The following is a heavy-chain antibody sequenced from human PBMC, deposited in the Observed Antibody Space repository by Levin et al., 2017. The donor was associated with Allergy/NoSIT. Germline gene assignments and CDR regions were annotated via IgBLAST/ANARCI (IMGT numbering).Heavy chain of an antibody. CDR2: IKRKTDGGTT. Sequence: GGSLRLSCAASGFTFSNAWMSWVRQAPGKGLEWVGRIKRKTDGGTTDYAAPVKGRFTISRDDSKNTLYLQMNSLKTEDTAVYYCTTYGGNSGCLDYWGQGTLVTVSS. CDR1: GFTFSNAW. J-gene: IGHJ4*02. CDR3: TTYGGNSGCLDY. V-gene: IGHV3-15*01. D-gene: IGHD4-23*01.